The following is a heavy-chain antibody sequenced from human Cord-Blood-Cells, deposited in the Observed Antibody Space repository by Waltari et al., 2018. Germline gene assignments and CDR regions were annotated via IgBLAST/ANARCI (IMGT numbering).Heavy chain of an antibody. J-gene: IGHJ4*02. CDR1: GGSISSSSYS. D-gene: IGHD6-6*01. V-gene: IGHV4-39*01. CDR2: IYYSGST. CDR3: ARQYSSSSRYFDY. Sequence: QLQLQESGPGLVKPSETLSLTCPVSGGSISSSSYSWGWLRQPPGKGLEWIGRIYYSGSTYYNPSLKSRVTISVDTSKNQFSLKLSSVTAADTAVYYCARQYSSSSRYFDYWGQGTLVTVSS.